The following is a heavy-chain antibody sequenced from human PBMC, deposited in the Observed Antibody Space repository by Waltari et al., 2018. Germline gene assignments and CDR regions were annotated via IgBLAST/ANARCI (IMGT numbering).Heavy chain of an antibody. Sequence: EVQLVESGGGLVKPGGSLRLSCAASGFTYSNAWMTWVRQAPGKGLECVGRIKSKTDDGTRDYAAPVKGRFTISRDDSKNTLYLQMNSLRTEDTAVYYCTTDRLDSRLSGVYWGQGTLVTVSS. CDR2: IKSKTDDGTR. J-gene: IGHJ4*02. V-gene: IGHV3-15*01. CDR1: GFTYSNAW. CDR3: TTDRLDSRLSGVY. D-gene: IGHD6-19*01.